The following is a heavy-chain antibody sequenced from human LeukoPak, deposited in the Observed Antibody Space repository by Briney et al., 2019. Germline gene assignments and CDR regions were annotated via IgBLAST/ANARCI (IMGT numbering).Heavy chain of an antibody. CDR1: GFSVSNNY. J-gene: IGHJ4*02. V-gene: IGHV3-53*01. Sequence: PGGSLRLSCAASGFSVSNNYMSWVRQAPGKGLEWVSVIYSGGSTHYADSVKGRFTIARDNSKNTLYLQMNSLRAEDTAVYYCARGADDYGDPDPFDYWGQGTLVTVSS. CDR2: IYSGGST. D-gene: IGHD4-17*01. CDR3: ARGADDYGDPDPFDY.